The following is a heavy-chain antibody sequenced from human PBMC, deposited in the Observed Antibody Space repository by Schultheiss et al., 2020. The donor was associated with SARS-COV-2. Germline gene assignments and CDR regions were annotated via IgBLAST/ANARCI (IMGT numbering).Heavy chain of an antibody. V-gene: IGHV4-61*01. CDR3: ARMCARGYTYGWGAFRPGTRGFDY. CDR1: GGSVSSGSYY. CDR2: IYYSGST. Sequence: SETLSLTCTVSGGSVSSGSYYWSWIRQPPEKGLEWIGYIYYSGSTNYNPSLKSRVTISVNTSKNQFSLKLTSVTAADTAVYYCARMCARGYTYGWGAFRPGTRGFDYWGQGTLVTVSS. D-gene: IGHD5-18*01. J-gene: IGHJ4*02.